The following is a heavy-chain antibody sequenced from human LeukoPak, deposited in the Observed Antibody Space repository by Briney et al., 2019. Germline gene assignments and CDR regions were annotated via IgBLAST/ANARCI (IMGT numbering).Heavy chain of an antibody. CDR3: AHGVYPLTY. CDR2: IYTDGNT. J-gene: IGHJ4*02. D-gene: IGHD4-17*01. V-gene: IGHV3-66*01. CDR1: GITVGTNY. Sequence: GGSLRLSCAASGITVGTNYWNWVRQPPGKGLEWISLIYTDGNTQYADSVKGRFTFSRDSSKNTLYLQMNSLRAEDTAVYYCAHGVYPLTYWGQGTLVTVSS.